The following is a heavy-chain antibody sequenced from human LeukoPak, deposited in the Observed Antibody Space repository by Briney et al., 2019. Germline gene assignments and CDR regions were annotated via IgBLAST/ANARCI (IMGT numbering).Heavy chain of an antibody. D-gene: IGHD1-26*01. CDR1: GYTFTGYY. Sequence: VASVKVSCKASGYTFTGYYMHWVRQAPGQGLEWMGWINPNSGGTNYAQKFQGRVTMTRDTSISTAYMELSRLRSDDTAVYYCVLRGGATICGHFDYWGQGTLVTVSS. J-gene: IGHJ4*02. V-gene: IGHV1-2*02. CDR3: VLRGGATICGHFDY. CDR2: INPNSGGT.